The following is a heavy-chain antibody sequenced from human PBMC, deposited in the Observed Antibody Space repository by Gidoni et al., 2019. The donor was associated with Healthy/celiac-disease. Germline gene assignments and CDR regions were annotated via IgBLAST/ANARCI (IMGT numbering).Heavy chain of an antibody. CDR1: GYTFTSYG. V-gene: IGHV1-18*01. CDR3: ARDLPRDDYGDHGPMDY. J-gene: IGHJ4*02. CDR2: ISAYNGNT. D-gene: IGHD4-17*01. Sequence: QVQLVQSGAEVKKPGASVKVSCKASGYTFTSYGISWVRQAPGQGLEWMGWISAYNGNTNYAQKLQGRVTMTTDTSTSTAYMELRSLRSDDTAVYYCARDLPRDDYGDHGPMDYWGQGTLVTVSS.